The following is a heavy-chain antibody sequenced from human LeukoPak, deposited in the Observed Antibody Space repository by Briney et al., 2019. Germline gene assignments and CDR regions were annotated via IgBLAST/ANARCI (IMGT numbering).Heavy chain of an antibody. CDR1: GFTFSDYG. J-gene: IGHJ4*02. Sequence: GGSLGLSCVVSGFTFSDYGMSWVRQAPGKGLEWVSTISGSGGGTYYADSVKGRFTISRDNSKNTLCLQMNSLRAEHTAVYYCAKDLGYYDSSGYLFDYWGQGTLVTVSS. CDR3: AKDLGYYDSSGYLFDY. V-gene: IGHV3-23*01. D-gene: IGHD3-22*01. CDR2: ISGSGGGT.